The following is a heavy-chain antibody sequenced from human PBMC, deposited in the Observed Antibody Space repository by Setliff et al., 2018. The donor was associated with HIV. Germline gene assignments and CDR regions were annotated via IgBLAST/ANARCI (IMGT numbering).Heavy chain of an antibody. D-gene: IGHD3-10*01. J-gene: IGHJ4*02. CDR2: IYPGDSDA. Sequence: PGESLKISCEGAGYTFSKYWIGWVRQMPGKGLEWMGIIYPGDSDARYSPSFQGQVTISADKSISTAYLQWSSLKASDTAMYYCARAGSGSYYNAPHYWGQGTLVTVSS. CDR1: GYTFSKYW. V-gene: IGHV5-51*01. CDR3: ARAGSGSYYNAPHY.